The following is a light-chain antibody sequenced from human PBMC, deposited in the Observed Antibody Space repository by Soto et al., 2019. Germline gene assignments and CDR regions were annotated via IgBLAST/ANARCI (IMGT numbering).Light chain of an antibody. J-gene: IGKJ3*01. V-gene: IGKV3-11*01. CDR2: DAS. Sequence: ETVLTQSPATLSLAPGERATLSCRASQSVNGYLAWYQKKPGQAPRLLFYDASNRATGVPARFSGSGSGTDFTLSISSLEPEDFAVYYCQQRSTWPHTFGPGTKVDIK. CDR3: QQRSTWPHT. CDR1: QSVNGY.